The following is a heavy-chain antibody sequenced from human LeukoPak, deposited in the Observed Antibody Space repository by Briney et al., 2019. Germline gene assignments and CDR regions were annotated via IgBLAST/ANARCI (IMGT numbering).Heavy chain of an antibody. CDR2: INPNSGGT. CDR1: GYIFTGYY. Sequence: ASVKVSCKASGYIFTGYYMHWVRQATGQGLEWMGWINPNSGGTNYAQKFQGRVTMTRDTSISTAYMELSRLRSDDTAVYYCARDSFYKGSGYYSYWGQGTLVTVSS. CDR3: ARDSFYKGSGYYSY. J-gene: IGHJ4*02. V-gene: IGHV1-2*02. D-gene: IGHD3-22*01.